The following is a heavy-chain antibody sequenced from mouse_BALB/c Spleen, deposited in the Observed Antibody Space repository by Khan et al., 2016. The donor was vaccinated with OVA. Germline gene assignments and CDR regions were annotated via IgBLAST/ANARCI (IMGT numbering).Heavy chain of an antibody. CDR1: GFIFNNYA. V-gene: IGHV5-6-5*01. D-gene: IGHD1-1*01. CDR2: ISRVNNI. CDR3: ARGYYYGEIDY. Sequence: EVELVESGGGLVKPGGSLKLSCAASGFIFNNYAMSWVRQTPEKRLEWVASISRVNNIYYIDSVKGRFTISRDNARNILYLEMSSLRSEDTAKYHCARGYYYGEIDYWGQGTSVTVSS. J-gene: IGHJ4*01.